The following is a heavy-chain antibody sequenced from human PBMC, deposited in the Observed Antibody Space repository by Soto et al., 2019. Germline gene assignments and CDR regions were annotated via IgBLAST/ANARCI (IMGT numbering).Heavy chain of an antibody. CDR1: GYTITSYG. CDR3: ARGRYGDY. J-gene: IGHJ4*02. V-gene: IGHV1-18*01. D-gene: IGHD1-1*01. CDR2: ISAHNDNT. Sequence: QVNLVQSGAEVRKRGASVKVSCKGSGYTITSYGIAWVRQAPEQGLEWMGWISAHNDNTNYAQKVQGRVTVTRDTSTSTAYMELRNLRSDDTAVYYCARGRYGDYWGQGALVTVSS.